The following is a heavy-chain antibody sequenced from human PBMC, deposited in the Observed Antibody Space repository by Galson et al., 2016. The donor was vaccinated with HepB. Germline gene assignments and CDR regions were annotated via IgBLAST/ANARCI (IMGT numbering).Heavy chain of an antibody. J-gene: IGHJ3*02. V-gene: IGHV3-21*01. CDR1: GFSSSSYG. D-gene: IGHD3-3*01. CDR2: ISSSSRYI. Sequence: SLRLSCAASGFSSSSYGMNWVRQDPGKGLEWVSSISSSSRYIYYADSLKGRFTISRDNAKNSLYLQMNSLRAEDTAVYYCARGHYDFWSGPSRRAFDIWGQGTMVTVSS. CDR3: ARGHYDFWSGPSRRAFDI.